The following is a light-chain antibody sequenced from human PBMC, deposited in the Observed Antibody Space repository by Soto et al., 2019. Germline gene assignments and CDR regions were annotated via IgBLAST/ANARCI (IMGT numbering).Light chain of an antibody. V-gene: IGKV3-15*01. CDR2: GAS. CDR1: QSVRSN. Sequence: EVVMTQSPASLSVPPGERATLSCRARQSVRSNLAWYQQKPGQAPRLLIYGASTRATGIPARFSGSGSGTEFTLTISSLQSEDFAVYYCQQYNDWPRTFGQGTKVDIK. J-gene: IGKJ1*01. CDR3: QQYNDWPRT.